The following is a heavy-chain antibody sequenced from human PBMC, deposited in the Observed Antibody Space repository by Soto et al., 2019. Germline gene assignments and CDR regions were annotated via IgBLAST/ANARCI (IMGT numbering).Heavy chain of an antibody. V-gene: IGHV4-34*01. CDR1: GGSFSGYY. J-gene: IGHJ6*03. D-gene: IGHD3-9*01. Sequence: SETLSLTCAVYGGSFSGYYWSWIRQPPGKGLEWIGEINHSGSTNYNPSLKSRVTISVDTSKNQFSLKLSSVTAADTAVYYCARLIPGAYYDILTGYSLYYYYYMDVWGKGTTVTVSS. CDR2: INHSGST. CDR3: ARLIPGAYYDILTGYSLYYYYYMDV.